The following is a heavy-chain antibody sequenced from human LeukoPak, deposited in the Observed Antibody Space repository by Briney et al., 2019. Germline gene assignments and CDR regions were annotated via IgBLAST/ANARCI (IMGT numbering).Heavy chain of an antibody. CDR3: ATEGQCGFTTCPGLQF. CDR2: VFRTGRT. D-gene: IGHD2-2*01. CDR1: GGSTNTGGYF. Sequence: PSRTLSLTCTVSGGSTNTGGYFWSWIRQPPGKGLEWIGYVFRTGRTSYNPSLDSRVTISLDRSRNQFSLRLTSVTAADSAMYYCATEGQCGFTTCPGLQFWGQGILVSVSS. J-gene: IGHJ4*02. V-gene: IGHV4-30-2*01.